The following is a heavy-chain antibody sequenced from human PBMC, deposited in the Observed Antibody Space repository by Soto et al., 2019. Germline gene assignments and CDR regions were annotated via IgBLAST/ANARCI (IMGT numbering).Heavy chain of an antibody. CDR1: GFAFDNAW. CDR2: IKSKTDGGTT. CDR3: YTYAYADMIVASFDY. Sequence: PGGSLRLSCAASGFAFDNAWINWVRQAPGKGLEWVGRIKSKTDGGTTDFAAPVRGRFAISRDDSKNMVYMQMNSLKTEDTAVYYCYTYAYADMIVASFDYWGQGTLVTVSS. J-gene: IGHJ4*02. D-gene: IGHD3-22*01. V-gene: IGHV3-15*07.